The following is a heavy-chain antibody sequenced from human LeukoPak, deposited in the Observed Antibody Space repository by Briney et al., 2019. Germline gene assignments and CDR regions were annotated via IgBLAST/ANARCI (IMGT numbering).Heavy chain of an antibody. J-gene: IGHJ4*02. CDR3: ARYIAAAAKTVYFDY. V-gene: IGHV5-51*01. Sequence: GESLQISCKGSGYRFTSYWIGWVRQMPGEGLEWMGIIYPGDSDTRYSPSFQGQVTISADKSISTAYLQWSSLKASDTAMYYCARYIAAAAKTVYFDYWGQGTLVTVSS. CDR2: IYPGDSDT. CDR1: GYRFTSYW. D-gene: IGHD6-13*01.